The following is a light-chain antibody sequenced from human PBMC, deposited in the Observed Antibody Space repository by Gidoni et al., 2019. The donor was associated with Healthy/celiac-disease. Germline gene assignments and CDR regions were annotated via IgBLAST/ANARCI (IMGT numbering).Light chain of an antibody. J-gene: IGKJ4*01. CDR1: QSVSSY. CDR2: DAS. CDR3: QQRSNWPPRLT. V-gene: IGKV3-11*01. Sequence: EIVLTQSPATLSLSPGERATLSCRASQSVSSYLAWYQQKPGQAPRLLIYDASNRATGIPARFRGSGSVTDFTLTISSLETEDFAVYYCQQRSNWPPRLTFGGGTKVEIK.